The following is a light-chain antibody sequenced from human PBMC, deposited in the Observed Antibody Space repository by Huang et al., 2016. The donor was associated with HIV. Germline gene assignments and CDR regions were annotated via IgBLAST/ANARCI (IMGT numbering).Light chain of an antibody. CDR2: DAS. V-gene: IGKV3-11*01. CDR1: QGLANY. J-gene: IGKJ4*01. Sequence: EIVLTQSPATLSLSPGVRATLSCRASQGLANYLAWYQQKPGQAPRLLIYDASNRATGSPARFSGSGSGTDFTLTISSLEPEDFAVYYCQQRGNWQLTFGGGTKVEIK. CDR3: QQRGNWQLT.